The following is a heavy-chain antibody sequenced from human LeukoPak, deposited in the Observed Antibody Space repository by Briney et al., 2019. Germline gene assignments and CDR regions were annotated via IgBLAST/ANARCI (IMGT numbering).Heavy chain of an antibody. V-gene: IGHV3-30*03. D-gene: IGHD6-19*01. J-gene: IGHJ6*03. CDR3: ARRVARQAVAGTYYYYYMDV. Sequence: GGSLRLSCAASGFTFSSYGMHWVRQAPGKGLEWVAVISYDGSNKYYADSVKGRFTISRDNAKNSLYLQMNSLRAEDTALYYCARRVARQAVAGTYYYYYMDVWGKGTTVTVSS. CDR2: ISYDGSNK. CDR1: GFTFSSYG.